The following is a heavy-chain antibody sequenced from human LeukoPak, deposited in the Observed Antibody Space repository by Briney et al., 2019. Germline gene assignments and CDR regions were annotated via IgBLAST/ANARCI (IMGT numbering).Heavy chain of an antibody. J-gene: IGHJ4*02. Sequence: GGSRRLSCAASGFTFSDYYMSWIRQAPGKGLEWLSYISRGGTTIYYADSVKGRFTISRDNAKNSLYLQKNSLRAEDTAVYYCARDPKRGGSSFDYWGQGTLVTVSS. V-gene: IGHV3-11*01. CDR3: ARDPKRGGSSFDY. D-gene: IGHD2-15*01. CDR2: ISRGGTTI. CDR1: GFTFSDYY.